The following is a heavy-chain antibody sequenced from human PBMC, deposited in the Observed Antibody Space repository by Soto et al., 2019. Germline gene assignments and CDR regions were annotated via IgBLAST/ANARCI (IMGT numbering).Heavy chain of an antibody. Sequence: EVQLVESGGGLVKPGGSLRLSCAASGFTFSNAWMNWVRQAPGKGLEWVGRIKSKTDGGTTDYAAPVKGRFTISRDDSKNTLYLQMNSLKTEDTAVYYCTTDTGIAAAGTDYYYYYGMDVWGLGTTVTVSS. D-gene: IGHD6-13*01. CDR1: GFTFSNAW. J-gene: IGHJ6*02. CDR3: TTDTGIAAAGTDYYYYYGMDV. CDR2: IKSKTDGGTT. V-gene: IGHV3-15*07.